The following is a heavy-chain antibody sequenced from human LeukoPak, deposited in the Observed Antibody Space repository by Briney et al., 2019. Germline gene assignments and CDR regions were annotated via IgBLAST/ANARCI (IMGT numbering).Heavy chain of an antibody. CDR2: ISGSGGDT. D-gene: IGHD1-26*01. Sequence: GGSLRLSCAASGFTFVGSAMGWVRQAPGKGLEWVSSISGSGGDTYYADSVKGRFTISKDSSKNTLHLQMNSLRPEDTAVYYCAKDRGFSASYYGFDRWGQGTLVTVSS. J-gene: IGHJ5*02. CDR1: GFTFVGSA. CDR3: AKDRGFSASYYGFDR. V-gene: IGHV3-23*01.